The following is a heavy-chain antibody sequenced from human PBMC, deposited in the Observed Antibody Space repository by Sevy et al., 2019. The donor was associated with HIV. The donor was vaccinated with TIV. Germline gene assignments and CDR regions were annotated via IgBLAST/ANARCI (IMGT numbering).Heavy chain of an antibody. J-gene: IGHJ6*02. D-gene: IGHD3-3*01. CDR3: AREGAFPYDFSSAYAKDYYYYGMDV. V-gene: IGHV1-18*01. CDR1: GYTFTSYG. Sequence: GASVKVSCKASGYTFTSYGISWVRQAPGQGLEWMGWISAYNGNTNDAQKLQGRVTMTTDTSTSTAYMELRSLRSDDTAVYYCAREGAFPYDFSSAYAKDYYYYGMDVWGQGTTVTVSS. CDR2: ISAYNGNT.